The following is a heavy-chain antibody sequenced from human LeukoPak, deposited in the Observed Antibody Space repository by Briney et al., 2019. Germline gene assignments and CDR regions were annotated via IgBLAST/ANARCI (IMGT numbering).Heavy chain of an antibody. Sequence: PSETLSLTCDVSGGSIDSTNWWNWVRQLPGKGLEWIGEIHHDGRINYNPSLKSRATLSVDKSKNQFSLRLNSVTAADTAMYYCARSHDHLWGNYPDYWGQGTLVTVSS. J-gene: IGHJ4*02. CDR2: IHHDGRI. V-gene: IGHV4/OR15-8*01. CDR3: ARSHDHLWGNYPDY. CDR1: GGSIDSTNW. D-gene: IGHD3-16*02.